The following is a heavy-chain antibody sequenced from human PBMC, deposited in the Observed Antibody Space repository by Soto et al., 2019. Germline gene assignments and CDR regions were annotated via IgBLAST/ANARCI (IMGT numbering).Heavy chain of an antibody. V-gene: IGHV3-30*18. CDR2: ISYDGSNK. D-gene: IGHD6-6*01. CDR3: AKGSIAARPYYYYGMDV. CDR1: GFTFSSYG. Sequence: GGSLRLSCAASGFTFSSYGMHWVRQAPGKGLEWVAVISYDGSNKCYADSVKGRFTISRDNSKNTLYLQMNSLRAEDTAVYYCAKGSIAARPYYYYGMDVWGQGTTVTVSS. J-gene: IGHJ6*02.